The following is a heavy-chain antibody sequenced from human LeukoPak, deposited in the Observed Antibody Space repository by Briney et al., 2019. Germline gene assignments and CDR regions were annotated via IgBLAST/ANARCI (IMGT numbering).Heavy chain of an antibody. CDR2: IIPIFGTA. J-gene: IGHJ4*02. D-gene: IGHD6-13*01. V-gene: IGHV1-69*01. CDR1: GGTFSSYA. Sequence: SVKVSCKASGGTFSSYAISWVRQAPGQGLEWMGGIIPIFGTANYEQKFQGRVTITADESTSTAYMELSSLRSEDTAVYYCARDGTIAAAGAHFDYWGQGTLVTVSS. CDR3: ARDGTIAAAGAHFDY.